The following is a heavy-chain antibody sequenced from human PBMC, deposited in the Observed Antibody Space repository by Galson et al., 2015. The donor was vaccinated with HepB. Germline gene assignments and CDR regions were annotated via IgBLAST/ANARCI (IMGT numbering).Heavy chain of an antibody. CDR2: ISYDGINK. Sequence: FLRLSCAASGFTFNNYAINWVRQAPSKGLERVAVISYDGINKWYADSVKGRFTISRDNSKNTVYLQINSLRAEDTAVYFCAVCFSTSCYAAENFQHWGQGTLVTVSS. J-gene: IGHJ1*01. CDR1: GFTFNNYA. D-gene: IGHD2-2*01. V-gene: IGHV3-30-3*01. CDR3: AVCFSTSCYAAENFQH.